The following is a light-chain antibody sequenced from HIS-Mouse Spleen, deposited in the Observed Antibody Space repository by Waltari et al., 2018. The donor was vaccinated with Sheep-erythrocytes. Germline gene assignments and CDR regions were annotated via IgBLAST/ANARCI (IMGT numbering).Light chain of an antibody. Sequence: DIVMTQSPDSLAVSLGERATINCKSSQSVLYSSNNKNYLAWYQQKPVQPPKLLIYWASTRESGVPDRFSGSGSGTDFTLTISSLQAEDVAVYYCQQYYSTPRPFGQGTKVEIK. CDR2: WAS. CDR1: QSVLYSSNNKNY. V-gene: IGKV4-1*01. J-gene: IGKJ1*01. CDR3: QQYYSTPRP.